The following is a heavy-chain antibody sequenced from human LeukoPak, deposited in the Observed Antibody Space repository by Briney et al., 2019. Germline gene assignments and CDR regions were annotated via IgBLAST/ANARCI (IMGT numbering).Heavy chain of an antibody. D-gene: IGHD2-2*01. CDR3: ARLYEDCTSTTCYQGYFDP. Sequence: KRGESLKISCKASGYSFSNYWIAWVRQMPGKGLEWMGTIYPGDSDTRYSPSFQGQVTISVDTSDSATYLQWSSLKASDTAIYYCARLYEDCTSTTCYQGYFDPWGQGTLVTVSS. V-gene: IGHV5-51*01. CDR2: IYPGDSDT. J-gene: IGHJ5*02. CDR1: GYSFSNYW.